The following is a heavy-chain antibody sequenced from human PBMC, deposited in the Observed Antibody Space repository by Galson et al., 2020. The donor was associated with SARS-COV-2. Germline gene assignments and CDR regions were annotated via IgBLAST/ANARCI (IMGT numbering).Heavy chain of an antibody. CDR3: TTDGRGALLPNWFDP. D-gene: IGHD2-15*01. Sequence: GGSLRLSCAASGFTFSNAWMSWVRQAPGKGLEWVGRIKSKTDGGTTDYAAPVKGRFTISRDDSKNTLYLQMNSLKTEDTAVYYCTTDGRGALLPNWFDPWGQGTLVTVSS. J-gene: IGHJ5*02. CDR2: IKSKTDGGTT. CDR1: GFTFSNAW. V-gene: IGHV3-15*01.